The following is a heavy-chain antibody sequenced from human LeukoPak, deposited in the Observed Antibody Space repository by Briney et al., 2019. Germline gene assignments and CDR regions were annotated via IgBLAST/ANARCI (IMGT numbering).Heavy chain of an antibody. D-gene: IGHD4-17*01. CDR1: GFTFSDYY. V-gene: IGHV3-11*01. J-gene: IGHJ5*02. CDR3: ARDFILRATVTTTNWFDP. Sequence: PGGSLRLSCAASGFTFSDYYMSWIRQAPGKGLEWVSYISSSGSTIYYADSVKGRFTISRDNAKNSLYLQMNSLRSEDTAVYYCARDFILRATVTTTNWFDPWGQGTLVTVSS. CDR2: ISSSGSTI.